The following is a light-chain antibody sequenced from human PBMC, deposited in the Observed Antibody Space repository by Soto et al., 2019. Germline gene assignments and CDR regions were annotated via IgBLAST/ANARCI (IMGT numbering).Light chain of an antibody. Sequence: QSVLTQPASVSGSPGQSITISCTGTSSDVGGYNYVSWYQQHPGKAPKLMIYDVSNRPSGVSNRFSGSKSGNTASLTISGLQAEDEADYYCSSYTSIPVVFGGGTKVTVL. CDR2: DVS. CDR1: SSDVGGYNY. J-gene: IGLJ2*01. CDR3: SSYTSIPVV. V-gene: IGLV2-14*01.